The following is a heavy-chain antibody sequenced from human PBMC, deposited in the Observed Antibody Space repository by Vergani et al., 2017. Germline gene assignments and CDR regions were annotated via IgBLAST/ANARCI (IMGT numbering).Heavy chain of an antibody. D-gene: IGHD3-3*01. CDR3: TGGSSPDPTIFGVVILGYYYMDV. CDR2: IKSKTDGGTT. V-gene: IGHV3-15*01. J-gene: IGHJ6*03. CDR1: GFTFSNAW. Sequence: EVQLLESGGGLVQPGGSLRLSCAASGFTFSNAWMSWVRQAPGKGLEWVGRIKSKTDGGTTDYAAPVKGRFTISRDDSKNTLYLQMNSLKTEDTAVYYCTGGSSPDPTIFGVVILGYYYMDVWGKGTTVTVSS.